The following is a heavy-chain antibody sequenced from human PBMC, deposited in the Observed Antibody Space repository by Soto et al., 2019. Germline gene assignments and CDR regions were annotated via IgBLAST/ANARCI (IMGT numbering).Heavy chain of an antibody. CDR1: GFTFSSYE. J-gene: IGHJ6*02. CDR3: ARWRQRYFDWFGIYGMDV. CDR2: ISSSGHTI. D-gene: IGHD3-9*01. Sequence: PGGCLRLSCASAGFTFSSYEMNWVRPAQGKGLEWVSYISSSGHTIYYAHSVKGRFTLSRDNDKNTVYLQMNSLRHEDTAVYYCARWRQRYFDWFGIYGMDVWGQGTTVTVSS. V-gene: IGHV3-48*03.